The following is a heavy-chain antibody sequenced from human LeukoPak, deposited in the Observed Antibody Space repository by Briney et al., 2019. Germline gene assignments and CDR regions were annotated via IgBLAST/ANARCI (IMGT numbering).Heavy chain of an antibody. CDR2: INTDGSIT. J-gene: IGHJ4*02. CDR3: AREGPGYSYGSSGY. Sequence: GGSLRLSCAASGFTFSDYWIHWVRQAPGKGLVWVSRINTDGSITNYADSVKGRFSISRDNAKNSLYLQMNSLRDEDTAVYYCAREGPGYSYGSSGYWGQGTLVTVSS. CDR1: GFTFSDYW. V-gene: IGHV3-74*01. D-gene: IGHD5-18*01.